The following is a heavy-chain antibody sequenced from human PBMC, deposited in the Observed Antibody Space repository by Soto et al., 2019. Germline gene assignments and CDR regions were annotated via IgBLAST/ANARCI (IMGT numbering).Heavy chain of an antibody. CDR1: GFTFSSYA. J-gene: IGHJ2*01. CDR3: ARPLWQDDYNWGNFDL. D-gene: IGHD3-16*01. CDR2: ISYDGSNK. Sequence: QVQLVESGGGVVQPGRSLRLSCAASGFTFSSYAMHWVRQAPGKGLEWVAVISYDGSNKYYADSVKGRFTISRDNSKNRLYLQMNSMGTEEAAVYYCARPLWQDDYNWGNFDLWGRGTLVTVSS. V-gene: IGHV3-30-3*01.